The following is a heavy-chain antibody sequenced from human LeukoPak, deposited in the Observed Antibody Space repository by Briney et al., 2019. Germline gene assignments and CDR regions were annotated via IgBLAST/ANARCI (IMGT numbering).Heavy chain of an antibody. Sequence: GGSLRLSCAASGFTFSTYSMNWVRQAPGKGLEWVSSISSSSSSMYYADSVKGRFTISRDNAKSSLYLQMNSLRAEDTAVYYCARESTMVTPGFWGQGTLVTVSS. V-gene: IGHV3-21*01. D-gene: IGHD4/OR15-4a*01. J-gene: IGHJ4*02. CDR1: GFTFSTYS. CDR3: ARESTMVTPGF. CDR2: ISSSSSSM.